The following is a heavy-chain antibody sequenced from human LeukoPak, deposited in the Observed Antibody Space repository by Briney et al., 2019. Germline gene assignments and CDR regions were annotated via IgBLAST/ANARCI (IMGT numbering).Heavy chain of an antibody. CDR1: GFTFSSYW. CDR2: IKQDGSER. CDR3: ARDPGSGYEEHFDY. V-gene: IGHV3-7*01. D-gene: IGHD5-12*01. J-gene: IGHJ4*02. Sequence: GGSLRLSCAASGFTFSSYWMSWVRQAPGKGLEWVATIKQDGSERYYVDSVKGRFTISRDNAQNSLSLQMNSLRAEDTAVYYCARDPGSGYEEHFDYWGQGTLVTVSS.